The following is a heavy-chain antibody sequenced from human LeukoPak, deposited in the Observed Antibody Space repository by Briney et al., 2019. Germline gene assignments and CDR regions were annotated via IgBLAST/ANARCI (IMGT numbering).Heavy chain of an antibody. J-gene: IGHJ4*02. Sequence: GGSLRLSCAASGFTFSSYAMSWVRQIPGKGLEWVSAISGSDAGTCYADSVKGRFTISRDNSKNTLYLQMNRLRAEDTAVYYCAKGSRGSCSRTYCYPFDYWGQGTLVTVSS. D-gene: IGHD2-2*01. V-gene: IGHV3-23*01. CDR3: AKGSRGSCSRTYCYPFDY. CDR2: ISGSDAGT. CDR1: GFTFSSYA.